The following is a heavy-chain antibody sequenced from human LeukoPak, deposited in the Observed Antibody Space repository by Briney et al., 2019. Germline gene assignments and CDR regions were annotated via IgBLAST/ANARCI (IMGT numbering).Heavy chain of an antibody. J-gene: IGHJ4*02. CDR3: AMIIAAVY. D-gene: IGHD6-13*01. V-gene: IGHV1-2*02. CDR1: GYTFTGYY. CDR2: INPNTGGT. Sequence: VSVKVSCKASGYTFTGYYMHWVRQAPGQGLEYMGWINPNTGGTNYAQKFQGRVTMTRDTSISTAYMELSRLRSDDTAVYYCAMIIAAVYWGQGTLVTVSS.